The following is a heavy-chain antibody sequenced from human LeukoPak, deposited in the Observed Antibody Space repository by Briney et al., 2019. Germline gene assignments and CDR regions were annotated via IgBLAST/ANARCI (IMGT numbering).Heavy chain of an antibody. CDR2: ISPNSGGT. J-gene: IGHJ3*02. CDR3: ASGYYGSGSSIDAFDI. V-gene: IGHV1-2*02. CDR1: RYTFTAYY. D-gene: IGHD3-10*01. Sequence: GASVKVSCKASRYTFTAYYIHWVRQAPGQGLEWMGWISPNSGGTNFAQKLQGRVTMTTDTSTSTAYMELRSLRSDDTAVYYCASGYYGSGSSIDAFDIWGQGTMVTVSS.